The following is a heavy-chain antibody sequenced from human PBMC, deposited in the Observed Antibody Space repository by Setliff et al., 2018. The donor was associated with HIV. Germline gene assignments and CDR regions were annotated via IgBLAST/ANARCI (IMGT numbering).Heavy chain of an antibody. Sequence: ASVKVSCKVSGYTLIELSMHWVRQVPGKGLEWMGGFDHEDGETIYARNFQGRVIMTEDTSKDTAYLELSSLGPEDTDIYYCAVGVDFVVGLTTVIHGLDIWGQGTMVTVSS. V-gene: IGHV1-24*01. CDR2: FDHEDGET. CDR1: GYTLIELS. CDR3: AVGVDFVVGLTTVIHGLDI. D-gene: IGHD4-4*01. J-gene: IGHJ3*02.